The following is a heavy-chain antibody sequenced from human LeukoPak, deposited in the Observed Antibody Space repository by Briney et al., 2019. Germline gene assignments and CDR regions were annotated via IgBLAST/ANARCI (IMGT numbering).Heavy chain of an antibody. D-gene: IGHD5-18*01. CDR2: INPNSGGT. CDR3: ARVYTAMDDAFDI. Sequence: ASGKVSCKASGYTFTGYYMHWVRQAPGQGLEWMGWINPNSGGTNYAQKFQGRVTMTRDTSISTAYMELSRLRSDDTAVYYCARVYTAMDDAFDIWGQGTMVTVSS. CDR1: GYTFTGYY. J-gene: IGHJ3*02. V-gene: IGHV1-2*02.